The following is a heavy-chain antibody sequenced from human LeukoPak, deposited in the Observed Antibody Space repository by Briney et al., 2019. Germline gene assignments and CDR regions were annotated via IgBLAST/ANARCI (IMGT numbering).Heavy chain of an antibody. Sequence: GGSLRLSCAASGFTFSSYAMSWVRQAPGKGLEWVSAISVIGGSTYYADSVKGRFTISRDNSKNTLYLQMNSLRAEDTAVCYCGKAPGYDFWGGYKDNWFDPWGQGTLVTVSS. CDR3: GKAPGYDFWGGYKDNWFDP. CDR1: GFTFSSYA. D-gene: IGHD3-3*01. CDR2: ISVIGGST. V-gene: IGHV3-23*01. J-gene: IGHJ5*02.